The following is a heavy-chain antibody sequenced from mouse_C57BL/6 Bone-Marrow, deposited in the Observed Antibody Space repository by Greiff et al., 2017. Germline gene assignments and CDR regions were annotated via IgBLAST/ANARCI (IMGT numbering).Heavy chain of an antibody. D-gene: IGHD1-1*01. J-gene: IGHJ2*01. V-gene: IGHV1-66*01. CDR2: IYPGSGNT. CDR1: GYSFTSYY. Sequence: QVQLQQSGPELVKPGASVKISCKASGYSFTSYYIHWVKQRPGQGLEWIGWIYPGSGNTKYNEKFKGKATLTADTSSRTAYMQLSSLTSEDSAVYYCATGSSYMYDFDYWGQGTTLTVAA. CDR3: ATGSSYMYDFDY.